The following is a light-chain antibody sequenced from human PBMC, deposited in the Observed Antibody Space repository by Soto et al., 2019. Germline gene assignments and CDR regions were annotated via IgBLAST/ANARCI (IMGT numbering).Light chain of an antibody. CDR1: QSIENY. J-gene: IGKJ4*01. CDR3: QQRTDWPRALS. Sequence: EIVLTQSPATLSLSPGERATLSCRASQSIENYLAWYQQKPGQVPRLLIYDTSTRATGIPARFSGSGSGIDFTLIISSLEPEDFAVYYCQQRTDWPRALSFGGGTKVEIK. V-gene: IGKV3-11*01. CDR2: DTS.